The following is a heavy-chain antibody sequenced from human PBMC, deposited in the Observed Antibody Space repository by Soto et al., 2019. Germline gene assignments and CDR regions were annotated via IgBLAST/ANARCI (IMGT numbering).Heavy chain of an antibody. J-gene: IGHJ4*01. V-gene: IGHV3-23*01. CDR1: GFTFSNYA. D-gene: IGHD1-7*01. CDR2: ISSSGDSP. Sequence: GGSLRLSCAASGFTFSNYAMSWVRQAPGKGLEWVSAISSSGDSPYYADSVKGRFTVSRDNSKNTLYLQMNSLRVEDTAIYYSPRTTIPHPHYSGHGTLLTVSS. CDR3: PRTTIPHPHY.